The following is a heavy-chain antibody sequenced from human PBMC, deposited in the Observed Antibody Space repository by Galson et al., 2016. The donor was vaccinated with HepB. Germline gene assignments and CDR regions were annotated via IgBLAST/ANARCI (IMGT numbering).Heavy chain of an antibody. CDR1: GYTFSAYA. V-gene: IGHV1-3*01. J-gene: IGHJ1*01. CDR2: INPGNGNT. D-gene: IGHD6-13*01. Sequence: SVKVSCKASGYTFSAYAMHWMRQAPGESLEWMGWINPGNGNTKYSQKFQGRVTITRDISASTAYMELSSLRSEDTAIYYCAREGGYSSSRSLAEYFPHWGQGTLVTVSS. CDR3: AREGGYSSSRSLAEYFPH.